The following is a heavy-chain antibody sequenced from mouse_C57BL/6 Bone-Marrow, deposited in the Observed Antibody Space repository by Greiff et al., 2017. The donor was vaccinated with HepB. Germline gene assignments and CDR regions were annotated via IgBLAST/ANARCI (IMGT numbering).Heavy chain of an antibody. CDR3: ARYGYYGLHYFDY. Sequence: EVKVVDSGGGLVQPGGSLSLSCAASGFTFTDYYMSWVRQPPGKALEWLGFIRNKANGYTTEYSASVKGRFTISRDNSQSILYLQMNALRAEDSATYDCARYGYYGLHYFDYWGQGTTLTVSS. CDR1: GFTFTDYY. J-gene: IGHJ2*01. D-gene: IGHD1-2*01. V-gene: IGHV7-3*01. CDR2: IRNKANGYTT.